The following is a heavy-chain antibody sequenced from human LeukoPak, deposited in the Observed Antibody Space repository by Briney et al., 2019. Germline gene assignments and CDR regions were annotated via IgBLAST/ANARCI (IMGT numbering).Heavy chain of an antibody. V-gene: IGHV4-34*01. CDR3: ARGRGISAAGRVPFDY. D-gene: IGHD6-13*01. CDR1: GGSFSGYY. CDR2: INHSGST. Sequence: SETLSLTCAVYGGSFSGYYWSWIRQPPGKGLEWIGEINHSGSTNYNPSLKSRATISVDTSKNQFSLKLSSVTAADTAVYYCARGRGISAAGRVPFDYWGQGTLVTVSS. J-gene: IGHJ4*02.